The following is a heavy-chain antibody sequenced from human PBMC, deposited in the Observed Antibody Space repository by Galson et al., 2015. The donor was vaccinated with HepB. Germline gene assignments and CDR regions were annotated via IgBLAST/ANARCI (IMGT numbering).Heavy chain of an antibody. V-gene: IGHV5-10-1*01. CDR1: GYSFTSYW. CDR3: ARREIPRSGSRGNYYYMDV. Sequence: SGAEVKKPGESLRISCKGSGYSFTSYWISWVRQMPGKGLEWMGRIDPSDSYTNYSPSFQGHVTISADKSISTAYLQWSSLKASDTAMYYCARREIPRSGSRGNYYYMDVWGKGTTVTVSS. CDR2: IDPSDSYT. J-gene: IGHJ6*03. D-gene: IGHD3-3*01.